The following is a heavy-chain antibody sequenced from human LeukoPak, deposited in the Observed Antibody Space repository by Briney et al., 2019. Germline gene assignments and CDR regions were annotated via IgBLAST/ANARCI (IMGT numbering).Heavy chain of an antibody. J-gene: IGHJ6*03. D-gene: IGHD2-2*01. V-gene: IGHV1-46*01. CDR3: ARDLLSTNYYYYMDV. CDR1: GYTFTSYY. CDR2: INPSGGST. Sequence: ASVKVSCKASGYTFTSYYMHWVRQAPGQGLEWMGIINPSGGSTSYAQKFQGRVTMTRDTSTSTVHMELSSLRSEDTAVYYCARDLLSTNYYYYMDVWGKGTTVTVSS.